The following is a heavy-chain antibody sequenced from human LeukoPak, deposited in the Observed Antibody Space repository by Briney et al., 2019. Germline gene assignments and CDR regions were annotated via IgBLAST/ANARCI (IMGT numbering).Heavy chain of an antibody. CDR1: GGSFSGYY. Sequence: PSETLSLTCAVYGGSFSGYYWSWIRQPPGKGLEWIGEINHSGSTNYNPSLKSRVTISVDTSKNQFSLKLSSVTAADTAVYYCARSKDWFDPWGRGTLVTVSS. CDR3: ARSKDWFDP. CDR2: INHSGST. J-gene: IGHJ5*02. V-gene: IGHV4-34*01.